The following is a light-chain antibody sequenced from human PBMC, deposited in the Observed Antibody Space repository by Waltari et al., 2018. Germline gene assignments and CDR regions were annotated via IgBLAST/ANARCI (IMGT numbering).Light chain of an antibody. Sequence: IVMSQSPDPLAVSLGERATINCKSSQSVLYTSNNKEDLAWFQQQTGQPPKLLICWACTRESGVPDRFSDSESGTYFSLTISSLQAEDVAVYYCQQYNTTPYTLGQGTKVEIK. J-gene: IGKJ2*01. CDR2: WAC. CDR3: QQYNTTPYT. CDR1: QSVLYTSNNKED. V-gene: IGKV4-1*01.